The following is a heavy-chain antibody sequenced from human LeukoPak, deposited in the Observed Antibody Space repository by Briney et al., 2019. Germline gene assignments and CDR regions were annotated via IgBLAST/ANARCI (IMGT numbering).Heavy chain of an antibody. D-gene: IGHD4-17*01. J-gene: IGHJ3*02. V-gene: IGHV3-23*01. CDR2: ISGNGGST. CDR3: AKDPNGDYIGTFDI. Sequence: GGSLRLSCAASGFTFSSYSMNWVRQAPGKGLEWVSSISGNGGSTQYAASVQGRFTISRDNSKNTLYLQMNSLRAEDTAVYYCAKDPNGDYIGTFDIWGQGTMVTVSS. CDR1: GFTFSSYS.